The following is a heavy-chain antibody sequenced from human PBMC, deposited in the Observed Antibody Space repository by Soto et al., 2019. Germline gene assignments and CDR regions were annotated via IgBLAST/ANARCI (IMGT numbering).Heavy chain of an antibody. Sequence: SETLSLTCTVSGGSISSYYWSWIRQPPGKGLEWIGYIYYSGSTNYNPSLKSRVTISVDTSKNQFSLKPSSVTAADTAVYYCASTYSSSWPNYFDYWGQGTLVTV. CDR2: IYYSGST. V-gene: IGHV4-59*01. D-gene: IGHD6-13*01. CDR3: ASTYSSSWPNYFDY. J-gene: IGHJ4*02. CDR1: GGSISSYY.